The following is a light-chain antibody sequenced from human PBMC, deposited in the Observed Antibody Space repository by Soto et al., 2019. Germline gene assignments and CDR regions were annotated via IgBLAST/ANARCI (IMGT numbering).Light chain of an antibody. CDR3: QHYNSYSEA. CDR1: ESVSDNY. CDR2: GAS. J-gene: IGKJ1*01. V-gene: IGKV3-20*01. Sequence: EIVLTQSPSTLSLSPGERATLSCRPSESVSDNYLAWYQQRSGQAPRLVIYGASSRASAVPDRFSGSGSGTEFTLTISSLQPDDFATYYCQHYNSYSEAFGQGTKVDI.